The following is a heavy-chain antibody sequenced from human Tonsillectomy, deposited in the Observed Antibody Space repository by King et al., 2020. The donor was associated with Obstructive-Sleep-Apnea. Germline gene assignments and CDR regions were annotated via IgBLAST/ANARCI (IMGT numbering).Heavy chain of an antibody. CDR1: GFNFSTYS. CDR2: ISSSSKYI. J-gene: IGHJ6*02. Sequence: VQLVESGGGLVKPGGSLRLSCVVSGFNFSTYSMNWVRQAPGKGLEWVSSISSSSKYIYYADSVKGRFTISRDNAKNSLYLQIHSLRPEDTAIYYCTKDVWGQGTTVVVSS. CDR3: TKDV. V-gene: IGHV3-21*01.